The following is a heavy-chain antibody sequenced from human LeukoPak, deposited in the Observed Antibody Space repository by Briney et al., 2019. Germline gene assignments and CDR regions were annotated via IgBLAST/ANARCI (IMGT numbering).Heavy chain of an antibody. Sequence: SGTLSLTCAVSGGSITSTHWFSWVRQPPGKGLEWIGEIYHSGTTNYNPSLKSRVTMSVDKSKSHFSLNLSSMTAADTAVYYCARHEIPGVDYWGQGTLVTVSS. J-gene: IGHJ4*02. CDR1: GGSITSTHW. CDR2: IYHSGTT. CDR3: ARHEIPGVDY. D-gene: IGHD7-27*01. V-gene: IGHV4-4*02.